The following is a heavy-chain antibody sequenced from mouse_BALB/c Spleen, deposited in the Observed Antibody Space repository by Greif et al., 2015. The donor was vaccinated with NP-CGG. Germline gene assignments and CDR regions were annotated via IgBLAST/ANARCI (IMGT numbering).Heavy chain of an antibody. D-gene: IGHD2-2*01. V-gene: IGHV5-17*02. J-gene: IGHJ4*01. Sequence: VQLQQSGGGLVQPGGSRKLSCAASGFTFSSFGMHWVRQAPEKGLEWVAYISSGSSTIYYADTVKSRFTISRDNPKNTLFLQMTSLRSEDTAMYYCASHHGSYAMDYWGQGTSVTVSS. CDR2: ISSGSSTI. CDR1: GFTFSSFG. CDR3: ASHHGSYAMDY.